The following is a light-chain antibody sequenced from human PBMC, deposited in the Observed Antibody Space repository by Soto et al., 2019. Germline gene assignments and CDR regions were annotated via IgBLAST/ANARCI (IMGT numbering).Light chain of an antibody. V-gene: IGKV3-20*01. CDR3: KQYGSSPPT. CDR1: QSVNSNY. CDR2: GAS. Sequence: DIGLTQSPGTLSLSPGERATLSCRASQSVNSNYLAWYQQKPGQAARLLIYGASSRATGIPDRFSGVRSGTDFTLTISRLEPEDFAVYYCKQYGSSPPTFGGGTKVDIK. J-gene: IGKJ4*01.